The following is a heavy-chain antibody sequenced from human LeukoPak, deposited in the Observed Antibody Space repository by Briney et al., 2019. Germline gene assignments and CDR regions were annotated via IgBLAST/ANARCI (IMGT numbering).Heavy chain of an antibody. Sequence: EASVKVSCKASGYTFTSYYMHWVRQAPGQGLEWMGIINPSGGSTSYAQKFQGRVTKTRDTSTSTVYMELSSLRSEDTAVYYCARDSSTMGVRYFDWLFLDWFDPWGQGTLVTVSS. CDR1: GYTFTSYY. CDR3: ARDSSTMGVRYFDWLFLDWFDP. CDR2: INPSGGST. D-gene: IGHD3-9*01. V-gene: IGHV1-46*01. J-gene: IGHJ5*02.